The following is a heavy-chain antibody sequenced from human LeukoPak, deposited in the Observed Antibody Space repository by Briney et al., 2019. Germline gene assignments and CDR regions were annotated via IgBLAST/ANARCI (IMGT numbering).Heavy chain of an antibody. CDR3: ARGPRPFIRYWVELDY. CDR2: ISAYNGNT. J-gene: IGHJ4*02. Sequence: ASVKVSFKASGYTFTSYGISWVRQAPGQGLEWMGWISAYNGNTNYAQKLQGRVTMTTDTSTSTAYMELRSLRSDDTAVYYCARGPRPFIRYWVELDYWGQGTLVTVSS. D-gene: IGHD3-9*01. V-gene: IGHV1-18*01. CDR1: GYTFTSYG.